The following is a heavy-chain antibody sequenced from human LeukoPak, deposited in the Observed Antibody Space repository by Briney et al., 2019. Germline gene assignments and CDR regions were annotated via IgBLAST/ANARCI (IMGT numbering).Heavy chain of an antibody. J-gene: IGHJ4*02. D-gene: IGHD4-17*01. Sequence: GRSLRLSCAASGFTFNTYAMHWVRQAPGKGLEWVSYISSSGSTIDYADSVKGRFTISRDNAKNSLYLQMNSLRAEDTAVCYCARFRLTVTTYAHLDYWGQGTLVTVSS. CDR1: GFTFNTYA. V-gene: IGHV3-48*04. CDR2: ISSSGSTI. CDR3: ARFRLTVTTYAHLDY.